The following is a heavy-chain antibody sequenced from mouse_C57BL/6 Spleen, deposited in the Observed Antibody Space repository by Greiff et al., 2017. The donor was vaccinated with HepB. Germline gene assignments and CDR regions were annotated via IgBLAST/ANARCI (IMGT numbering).Heavy chain of an antibody. J-gene: IGHJ2*01. D-gene: IGHD1-1*01. CDR2: ISYDGSN. CDR1: GYSITSGYY. Sequence: DVKLQESGPGLVKPSQSLSLTCSVTGYSITSGYYWNWIRQFPGNKLEWMGYISYDGSNNYNPSLKNRISITRDTSKNQFFLKLNSVTTEDTATYYCARASTVPYFDYWGQGTTLTVSS. V-gene: IGHV3-6*01. CDR3: ARASTVPYFDY.